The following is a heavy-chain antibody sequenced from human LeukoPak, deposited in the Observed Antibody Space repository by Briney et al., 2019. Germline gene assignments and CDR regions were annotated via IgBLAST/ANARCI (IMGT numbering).Heavy chain of an antibody. Sequence: GGSLRLSCAASGFTFNRYAMHWVRQAPGKGLEWVAFIRYDGSDEYYADSVKGRFTISRDNSKNTLYLQMNSLTTEDTAVYYCAKDWSGSAAGFDYWGQGTLVTVSS. CDR3: AKDWSGSAAGFDY. J-gene: IGHJ4*02. CDR2: IRYDGSDE. D-gene: IGHD1-26*01. CDR1: GFTFNRYA. V-gene: IGHV3-30*02.